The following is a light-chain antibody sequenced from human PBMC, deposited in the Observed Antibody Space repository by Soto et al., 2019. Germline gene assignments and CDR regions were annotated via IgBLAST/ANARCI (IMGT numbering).Light chain of an antibody. CDR2: GAS. CDR1: QSLSSN. Sequence: EIVMTQSPTTLSVSPGERATLSCRASQSLSSNLAWYQQKVGQAPRLLIYGASTRATGIPARFSGSESGTECTLTISSLQSEDFAFYYCQQYRNSPVTFGGGTKVEI. V-gene: IGKV3-15*01. J-gene: IGKJ4*01. CDR3: QQYRNSPVT.